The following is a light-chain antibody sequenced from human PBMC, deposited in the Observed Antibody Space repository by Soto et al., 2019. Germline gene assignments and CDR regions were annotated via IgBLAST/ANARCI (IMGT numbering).Light chain of an antibody. V-gene: IGKV1-5*01. J-gene: IGKJ4*01. CDR1: QSISSW. Sequence: DIQMPQSPSTLSASVGDRVTITCRASQSISSWLAWYKQKPGKAPKLLIYDASSLESGVPPRFSGSGSGTEFTLTISSLQPDDFATYYCQQYNSYLLTFGGGTKVEIK. CDR3: QQYNSYLLT. CDR2: DAS.